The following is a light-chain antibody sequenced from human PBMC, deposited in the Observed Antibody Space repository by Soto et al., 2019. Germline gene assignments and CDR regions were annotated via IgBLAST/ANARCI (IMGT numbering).Light chain of an antibody. CDR1: QSVSSNY. CDR2: GAS. Sequence: EIVLTQSPGTLSLSPGDRATLSCRASQSVSSNYLAWYQQKPGQAPMILIYGASSRATGIPDSFSGSGSGTDFTITISRLEPEDYAVYDCHQYGTSPRTCGQGTKVEIK. J-gene: IGKJ1*01. CDR3: HQYGTSPRT. V-gene: IGKV3-20*01.